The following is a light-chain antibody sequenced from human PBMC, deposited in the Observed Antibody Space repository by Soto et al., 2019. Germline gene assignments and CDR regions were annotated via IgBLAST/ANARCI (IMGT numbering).Light chain of an antibody. Sequence: QSVLAQPPSASVTPGQRVTISASGSSSNIGSNTVTWYQQLPGTAPKLLIYSTDERPSGVPDRFSGSKSGTSASLAISGLQSEDEADYYCAAWDDSRNAYVFGPGTKVTVL. CDR3: AAWDDSRNAYV. CDR2: STD. CDR1: SSNIGSNT. J-gene: IGLJ1*01. V-gene: IGLV1-44*01.